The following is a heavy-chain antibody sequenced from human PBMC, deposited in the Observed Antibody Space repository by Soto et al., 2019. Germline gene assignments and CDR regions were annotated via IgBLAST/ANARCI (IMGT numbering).Heavy chain of an antibody. V-gene: IGHV3-30-3*01. CDR1: GFTFSGYA. D-gene: IGHD3-3*01. CDR3: ARAYDFLSVYS. CDR2: ISYDGSNK. J-gene: IGHJ4*02. Sequence: QVPLVESGGGVVQPGRSLRLSCAASGFTFSGYAMHWVRQAPGKGLEWVAVISYDGSNKYYADSVKGRFTISRDNSKNTLFLQMNSLRAEDTAVYSCARAYDFLSVYSWGQGTLVTVSS.